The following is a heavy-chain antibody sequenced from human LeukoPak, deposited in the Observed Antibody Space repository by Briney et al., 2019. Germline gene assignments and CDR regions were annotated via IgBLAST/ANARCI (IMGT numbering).Heavy chain of an antibody. CDR2: IYHSGST. V-gene: IGHV4-4*02. CDR3: AVTSEDSGSGSSSKLVS. D-gene: IGHD3-10*01. CDR1: GGSISSSNW. J-gene: IGHJ5*02. Sequence: SGTLSLTCAVSGGSISSSNWWSWVRQPPGKGLEWIGEIYHSGSTNYNPSLKSRVTISVDTSKNQFSLKLSSVTAADTAVYYCAVTSEDSGSGSSSKLVSWGQGTLVTVSS.